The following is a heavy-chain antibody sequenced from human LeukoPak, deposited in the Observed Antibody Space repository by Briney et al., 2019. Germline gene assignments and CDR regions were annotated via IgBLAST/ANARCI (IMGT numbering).Heavy chain of an antibody. Sequence: ASVNVSCKASGYTFTSYGISWVRQAPRQGLEWMGWISAYNGNTNYAQKLQGRVTMTTDTSTSTAYMELRSLRSDDTAVYYCARDTDIVATITIDYWGQGTLVTVSS. V-gene: IGHV1-18*01. D-gene: IGHD5-12*01. J-gene: IGHJ4*02. CDR2: ISAYNGNT. CDR1: GYTFTSYG. CDR3: ARDTDIVATITIDY.